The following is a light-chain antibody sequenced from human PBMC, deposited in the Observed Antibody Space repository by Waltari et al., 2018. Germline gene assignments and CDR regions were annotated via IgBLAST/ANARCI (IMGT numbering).Light chain of an antibody. V-gene: IGKV4-1*01. J-gene: IGKJ1*01. Sequence: DVVLTQSPDSLAVSLGARATVTCRSCQSLLYYSTGKNYLAWDQQRQGQPPKRLISWASTRESGVPDRCSGSGSGTDFTLTINNLQPEDVAVYYCQQYYRSRSFGQGTKVEIK. CDR1: QSLLYYSTGKNY. CDR2: WAS. CDR3: QQYYRSRS.